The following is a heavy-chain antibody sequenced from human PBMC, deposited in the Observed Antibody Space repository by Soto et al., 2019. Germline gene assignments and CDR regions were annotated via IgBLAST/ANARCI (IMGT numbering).Heavy chain of an antibody. Sequence: SETLSLTCSVSGSSIITTYYWGWIRQPPGKGLEWIGSAYYSGSTYYNPSLKSRVTIFVDTSKSQFSLMLGSVTAADTAIYYCARHDWARFYGMDVWGQGTTVTVSS. V-gene: IGHV4-39*01. CDR1: GSSIITTYY. CDR2: AYYSGST. CDR3: ARHDWARFYGMDV. D-gene: IGHD2-21*01. J-gene: IGHJ6*02.